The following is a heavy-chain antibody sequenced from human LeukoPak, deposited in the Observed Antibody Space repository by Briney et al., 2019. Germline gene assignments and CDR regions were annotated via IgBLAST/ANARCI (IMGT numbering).Heavy chain of an antibody. V-gene: IGHV3-11*04. CDR3: ARDGRYGNFDY. CDR2: ISSSGSTL. Sequence: GGSLRLSCAASGFTFSDYYMSWIRQAPGKGLEWVSYISSSGSTLYYADSVKGRFTMSRDNAKNTVYLQMNSLRVEDTAVYYCARDGRYGNFDYWGQGTLVTVSS. CDR1: GFTFSDYY. D-gene: IGHD5-24*01. J-gene: IGHJ4*02.